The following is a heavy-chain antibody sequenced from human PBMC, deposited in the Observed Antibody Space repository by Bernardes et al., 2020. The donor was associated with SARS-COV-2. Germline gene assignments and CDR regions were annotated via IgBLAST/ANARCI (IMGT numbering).Heavy chain of an antibody. Sequence: SETLSLTCTVSGGSISNYYWSWIRQPAGKGLEWVGRVYTSGSTNYNPSLKSRVTMSVDTSKGQFSLKLSSVTAADTAMYYCARGTGTINFDYWGQGTLVTVSS. CDR1: GGSISNYY. CDR3: ARGTGTINFDY. J-gene: IGHJ4*02. D-gene: IGHD3-10*01. CDR2: VYTSGST. V-gene: IGHV4-4*07.